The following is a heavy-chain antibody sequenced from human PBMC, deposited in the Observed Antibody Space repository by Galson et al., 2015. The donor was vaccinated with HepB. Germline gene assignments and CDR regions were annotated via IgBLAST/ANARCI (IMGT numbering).Heavy chain of an antibody. CDR3: ARGPRYYYDSSGPGYFDY. V-gene: IGHV3-53*04. CDR2: IYSGTSA. CDR1: GFTVSSNY. D-gene: IGHD3-22*01. Sequence: SLRLSCATSGFTVSSNYMSWVRQAPGKGLEWVSIIYSGTSAYYADSVRGRFTISRHNFKNTLYLQMNSLRAEDTAVYYCARGPRYYYDSSGPGYFDYWGQGILVTVSS. J-gene: IGHJ4*02.